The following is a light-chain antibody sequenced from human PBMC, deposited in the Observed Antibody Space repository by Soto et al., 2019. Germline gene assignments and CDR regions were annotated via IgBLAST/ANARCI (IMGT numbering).Light chain of an antibody. V-gene: IGLV2-8*01. CDR3: SSYAGSNNEV. CDR1: SSDVGGYNY. J-gene: IGLJ3*02. Sequence: QSALTQPPSASGSPGQSVTISCTGTSSDVGGYNYVSWYQQHPGKAPKLMIYEVSKRPSGVPDRFSCSKSGNTASLTVSGLQAEDEADYYCSSYAGSNNEVFGGGTKLTVL. CDR2: EVS.